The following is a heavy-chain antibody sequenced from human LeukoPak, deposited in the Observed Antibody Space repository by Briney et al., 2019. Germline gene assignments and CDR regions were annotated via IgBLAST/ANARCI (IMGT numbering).Heavy chain of an antibody. D-gene: IGHD1-26*01. V-gene: IGHV1-46*01. CDR1: GYTFTTYY. CDR2: MNPSGGST. Sequence: ASVKVSCKASGYTFTTYYIHWVRQAPGQGLEWMGIMNPSGGSTRYAQKFQGRVSMTRDISTSTVYMELSSLRSEDTAVYYCARLEWEILGGAFDIWGRGTMVTVSS. J-gene: IGHJ3*02. CDR3: ARLEWEILGGAFDI.